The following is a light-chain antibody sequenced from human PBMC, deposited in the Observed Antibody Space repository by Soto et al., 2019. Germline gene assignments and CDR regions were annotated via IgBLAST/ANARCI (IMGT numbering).Light chain of an antibody. J-gene: IGKJ2*01. CDR2: GAS. V-gene: IGKV3-15*01. CDR1: QGISSE. CDR3: QQGHNWPLT. Sequence: EIVMTQSPAPLSLSPGERAALSCRASQGISSEFAWYQQKPGQPPRLLIYGASTRATGVPARFTGSGSGSDFTLTISGLQSEDFAVYYCQQGHNWPLTFGHGTRLEI.